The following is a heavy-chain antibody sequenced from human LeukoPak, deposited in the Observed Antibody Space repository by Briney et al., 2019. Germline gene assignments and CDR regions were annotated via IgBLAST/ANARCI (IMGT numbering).Heavy chain of an antibody. CDR3: ARGPDIVVVVATNYYFDY. V-gene: IGHV4-4*07. CDR2: IYTTGST. D-gene: IGHD2-15*01. Sequence: PSETLSLTCTVSGTSITSWTWTWIRQPAGKGLEWIGRIYTTGSTDYNPSLKTRVIISVDRSKNQFSLKLSSVTAADTAVYYCARGPDIVVVVATNYYFDYWGQGTLVTVSS. J-gene: IGHJ4*02. CDR1: GTSITSWT.